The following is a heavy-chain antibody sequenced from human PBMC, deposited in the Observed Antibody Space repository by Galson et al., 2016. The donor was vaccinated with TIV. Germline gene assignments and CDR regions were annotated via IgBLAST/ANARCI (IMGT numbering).Heavy chain of an antibody. D-gene: IGHD3/OR15-3a*01. Sequence: QSGAEVKKPGESLQISCKGSGYTFHSYWIAWVRQMPGKGLEWMGIIYLGDSSTTFSPSFQGQVTITADKSITTVYLQWTTLQASDSATYYCARSRHCDYWTGSSMDVWGQGTTVIVSS. V-gene: IGHV5-51*01. CDR1: GYTFHSYW. CDR2: IYLGDSST. J-gene: IGHJ6*02. CDR3: ARSRHCDYWTGSSMDV.